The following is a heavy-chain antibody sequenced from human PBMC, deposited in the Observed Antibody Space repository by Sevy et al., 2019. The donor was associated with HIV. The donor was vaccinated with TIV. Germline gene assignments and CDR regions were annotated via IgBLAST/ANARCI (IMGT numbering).Heavy chain of an antibody. V-gene: IGHV3-33*01. CDR2: IYYDGSHK. D-gene: IGHD3-3*01. CDR3: ATESGNGWYIDY. CDR1: GFTFSNYG. J-gene: IGHJ4*02. Sequence: GGSLRLSCAASGFTFSNYGMHWVRQAPGKGLEWVALIYYDGSHKYYADSVKGRFTISRDNSKNTLYLQMNSLRAEDTAVYYCATESGNGWYIDYWGQGTLVTVSS.